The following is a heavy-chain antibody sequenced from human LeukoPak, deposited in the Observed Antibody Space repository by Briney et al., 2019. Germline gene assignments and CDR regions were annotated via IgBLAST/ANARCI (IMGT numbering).Heavy chain of an antibody. D-gene: IGHD5-24*01. V-gene: IGHV5-51*01. J-gene: IGHJ4*02. Sequence: GESLKISCKASGYSFTNYWIGCVRQMRGKGLEWIGIIYPRDSDTRYSPSFQGQVIISADKSISTAYLQWSSLRASDTAMYYCARDGDAVDYFDNWGQGTLVTVSS. CDR3: ARDGDAVDYFDN. CDR1: GYSFTNYW. CDR2: IYPRDSDT.